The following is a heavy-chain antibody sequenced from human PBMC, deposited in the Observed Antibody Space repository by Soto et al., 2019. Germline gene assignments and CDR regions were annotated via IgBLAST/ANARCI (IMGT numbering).Heavy chain of an antibody. CDR2: IIPIFGTA. J-gene: IGHJ4*02. V-gene: IGHV1-69*06. Sequence: QVQLVQSGAEVKKPGSSVKVSCKASGGTFSSYAISWVRQAPGQGLEWMGGIIPIFGTANYAQKFQGRVTITAGKSTSTAYMELSSLRSEDTAVYYCAGVNRPARLSQLDYWGQGTLVTVSS. CDR1: GGTFSSYA. D-gene: IGHD6-6*01. CDR3: AGVNRPARLSQLDY.